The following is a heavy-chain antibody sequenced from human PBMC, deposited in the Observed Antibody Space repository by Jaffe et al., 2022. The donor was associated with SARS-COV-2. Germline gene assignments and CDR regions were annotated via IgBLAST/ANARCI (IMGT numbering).Heavy chain of an antibody. D-gene: IGHD3-16*02. V-gene: IGHV3-7*01. CDR1: GFSFTNYW. J-gene: IGHJ4*02. CDR3: AAGVNGYRDY. CDR2: INRDGSEK. Sequence: EVQLVESGGGLVQPGGSLRLSCAASGFSFTNYWMSWVRQAPGKGLEWVANINRDGSEKYYMDSVKGRFTISRDNAKNSLYLQMNSLRAEDTAVYYCAAGVNGYRDYWGQGTLVTVSS.